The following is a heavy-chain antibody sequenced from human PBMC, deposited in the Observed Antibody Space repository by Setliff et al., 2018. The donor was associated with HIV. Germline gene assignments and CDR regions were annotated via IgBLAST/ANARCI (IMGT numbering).Heavy chain of an antibody. CDR1: GFNFSMYS. J-gene: IGHJ3*02. CDR2: IKKDGSEK. D-gene: IGHD3-22*01. CDR3: ARYAGGYPLNDVFDI. Sequence: PGGSLRLSCAASGFNFSMYSMNWVRQAPGKGLEWVANIKKDGSEKFYVDSVKGRFTISRDNAKNSLSLQMNSLRAEDTAVYYCARYAGGYPLNDVFDIWGQGTMVTVSS. V-gene: IGHV3-7*01.